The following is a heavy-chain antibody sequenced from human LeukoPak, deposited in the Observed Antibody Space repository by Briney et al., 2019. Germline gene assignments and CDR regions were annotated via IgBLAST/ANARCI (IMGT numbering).Heavy chain of an antibody. CDR1: GFTFRTYT. V-gene: IGHV3-21*04. J-gene: IGHJ5*02. D-gene: IGHD6-13*01. Sequence: GGSLRLSCTASGFTFRTYTLNWVRQAPGKGLEWVSSISSSGDYRYYGDSMKGRFTISRDNAKNSLYLQMNSLRAEDTALYYCARDGDSSSWSNWFDPWGQGTLVTVSS. CDR2: ISSSGDYR. CDR3: ARDGDSSSWSNWFDP.